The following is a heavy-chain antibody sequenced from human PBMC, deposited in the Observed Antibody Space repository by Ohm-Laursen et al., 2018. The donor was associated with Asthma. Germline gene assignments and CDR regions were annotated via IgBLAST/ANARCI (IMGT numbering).Heavy chain of an antibody. CDR3: ARDVMEWYLPAFDF. J-gene: IGHJ4*02. D-gene: IGHD3-3*01. CDR2: ISAYNGNT. CDR1: GGTFSSYG. Sequence: ASVKVSCKASGGTFSSYGISWVRQAPGQGLEWMGWISAYNGNTNYAQKLQGRVTMTTDTSTSTAYMELRSLRPDDTAVYYCARDVMEWYLPAFDFWGQGTLVTVSS. V-gene: IGHV1-18*01.